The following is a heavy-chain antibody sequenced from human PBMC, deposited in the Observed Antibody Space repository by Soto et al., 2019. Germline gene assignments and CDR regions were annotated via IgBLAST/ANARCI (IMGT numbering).Heavy chain of an antibody. D-gene: IGHD2-2*01. J-gene: IGHJ4*02. Sequence: GGSLRLSCAASGFTFSSFGMHWVRQAPGKGLEWVAVIWYDGGNKYYADSVKGRFTISRDNSKNTLYLQMNSLRADDTAIYYCATRSPAIDYRGQETNVTVSS. CDR2: IWYDGGNK. CDR3: ATRSPAIDY. V-gene: IGHV3-33*01. CDR1: GFTFSSFG.